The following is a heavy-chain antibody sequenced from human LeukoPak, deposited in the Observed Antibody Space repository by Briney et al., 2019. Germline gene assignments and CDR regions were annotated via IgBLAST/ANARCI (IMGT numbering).Heavy chain of an antibody. CDR2: IYSGGDT. CDR1: GFTVGTNY. J-gene: IGHJ3*01. D-gene: IGHD5-12*01. V-gene: IGHV3-53*01. Sequence: GGSLRLSCAASGFTVGTNYMSWVRQAPGKGLEWVSVIYSGGDTYYADSVKGRFTISRDNSKNTLYLQMNSLRAEDTAVYYCARDGFLWGVATPGVWGQGTMVTVSS. CDR3: ARDGFLWGVATPGV.